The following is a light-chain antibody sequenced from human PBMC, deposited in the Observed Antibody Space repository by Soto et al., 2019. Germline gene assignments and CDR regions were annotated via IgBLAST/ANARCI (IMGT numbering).Light chain of an antibody. CDR1: QIISSY. V-gene: IGKV1-39*01. J-gene: IGKJ4*02. Sequence: DIQLTQSPSSLSASVGDRVTITCRASQIISSYLNWYQHKPGVAPKLLIYATSSLQSGVSSRFSGSGSGTEFTLTISSLQPEDFATYFCQQSYTLPLTVVGGTKVETK. CDR3: QQSYTLPLT. CDR2: ATS.